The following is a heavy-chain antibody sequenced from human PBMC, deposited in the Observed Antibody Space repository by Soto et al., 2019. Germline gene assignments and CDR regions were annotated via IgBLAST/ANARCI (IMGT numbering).Heavy chain of an antibody. CDR2: IYPGDSDT. Sequence: GESLKSSCNGSGYSFTSYLMGWVRQINGKGLEWMGIIYPGDSDTRYSPSFQGQVTISADKSISTAYLQWSSLKASDTAMYYCARTAAAGKYYYGVDVWGQGTTVTVSS. V-gene: IGHV5-51*01. J-gene: IGHJ6*02. D-gene: IGHD6-13*01. CDR1: GYSFTSYL. CDR3: ARTAAAGKYYYGVDV.